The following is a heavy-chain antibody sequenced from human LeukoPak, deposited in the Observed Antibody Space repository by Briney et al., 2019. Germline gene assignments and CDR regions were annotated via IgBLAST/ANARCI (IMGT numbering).Heavy chain of an antibody. J-gene: IGHJ4*02. CDR3: AKLETY. CDR1: GFSFSSYG. CDR2: IYSGGSI. V-gene: IGHV3-NL1*01. Sequence: GGSLRLSCAASGFSFSSYGMHWVRQAPGKGLEWVSVIYSGGSIYYADSVKGRFTISRDNSKNTLYLQMNSLRAEDTAVYYCAKLETYWGQGTLVTVSS. D-gene: IGHD5-24*01.